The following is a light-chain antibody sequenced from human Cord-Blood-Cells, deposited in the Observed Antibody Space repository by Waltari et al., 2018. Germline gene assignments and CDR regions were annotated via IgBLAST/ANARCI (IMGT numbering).Light chain of an antibody. Sequence: DIQMTQSPSTLSASVGDRVTITCRASQSISSWLAWYQQKPGKAPTLLIYKASSLESGVPSRFSGSGSATEFTLTISSLQPDDFATYYCQQYNSYSRTFGQGTKVEI. V-gene: IGKV1-5*03. CDR2: KAS. CDR1: QSISSW. J-gene: IGKJ1*01. CDR3: QQYNSYSRT.